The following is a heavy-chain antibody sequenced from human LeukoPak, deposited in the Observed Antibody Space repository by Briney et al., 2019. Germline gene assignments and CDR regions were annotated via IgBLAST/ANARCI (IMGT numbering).Heavy chain of an antibody. Sequence: GGSLRLSCAASAFTFSTYGIHWVRQAPGKGLEWVAVISYDGSNKYYADSVKGRFSISRDNFKNTLFLQMNRLRAEDTAVYYCARGPNWNEYRWFDPWGQGTLVTVSS. V-gene: IGHV3-30*03. D-gene: IGHD1-1*01. CDR1: AFTFSTYG. CDR3: ARGPNWNEYRWFDP. CDR2: ISYDGSNK. J-gene: IGHJ5*02.